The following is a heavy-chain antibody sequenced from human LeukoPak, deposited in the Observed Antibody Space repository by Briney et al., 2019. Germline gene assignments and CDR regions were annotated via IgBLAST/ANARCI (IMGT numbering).Heavy chain of an antibody. CDR2: VYVRGST. V-gene: IGHV4-39*02. D-gene: IGHD3-10*01. CDR3: AREYYYASGSYLY. Sequence: PSETLSLTCTVSGDSISSSGYYWGWIRQPPGKGLEWIGSVYVRGSTYYNPSLKSRVTISVDTSKNQFSLKLSSVTAADTAVYYCAREYYYASGSYLYWGQGTLVTVSS. J-gene: IGHJ4*02. CDR1: GDSISSSGYY.